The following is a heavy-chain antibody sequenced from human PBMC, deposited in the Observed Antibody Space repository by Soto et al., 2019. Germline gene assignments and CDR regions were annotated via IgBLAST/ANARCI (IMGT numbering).Heavy chain of an antibody. CDR3: AKDTGGVTMIVVVPHMDV. J-gene: IGHJ6*02. Sequence: GGSLRLSCAASGFTFSSYGMHWVRQAPGKGLEWVAVISYDGSNKYYSDSVKGRFTISRDNSKNTLYLQMNSLRAEDTAVYYCAKDTGGVTMIVVVPHMDVWGQGTTVTVSS. CDR2: ISYDGSNK. CDR1: GFTFSSYG. D-gene: IGHD3-22*01. V-gene: IGHV3-30*18.